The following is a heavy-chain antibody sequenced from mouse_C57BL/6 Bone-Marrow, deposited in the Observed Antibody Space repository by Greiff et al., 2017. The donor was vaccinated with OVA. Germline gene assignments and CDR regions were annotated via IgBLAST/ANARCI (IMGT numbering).Heavy chain of an antibody. CDR3: ATSTGTTSAWFAY. J-gene: IGHJ3*01. CDR2: IDPENGDT. Sequence: VQLQQSGAELVRPGASVKLSCTASGFNIKDDYMHWVKQRPEQGLEWIGWIDPENGDTEYASKFQGKATITADTSSNTAYLQLSSLTSEDTAVYYCATSTGTTSAWFAYWGQGTLVTVSA. V-gene: IGHV14-4*01. CDR1: GFNIKDDY. D-gene: IGHD4-1*02.